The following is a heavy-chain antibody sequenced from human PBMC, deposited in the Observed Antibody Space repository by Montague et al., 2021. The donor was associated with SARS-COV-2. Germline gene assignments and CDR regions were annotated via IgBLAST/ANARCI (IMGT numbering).Heavy chain of an antibody. V-gene: IGHV4-59*08. D-gene: IGHD6-19*01. CDR2: IFYSGNT. CDR1: GGSISSYY. Sequence: SETLSLTCTVSGGSISSYYWSWIRQPPGKGLEWIGNIFYSGNTNYNPSXXSRVTISIDTSKNQFSLKLRSVTAADTAVYYCARHPSYSSGWYDWFDPWGQGTLVTVSS. J-gene: IGHJ5*02. CDR3: ARHPSYSSGWYDWFDP.